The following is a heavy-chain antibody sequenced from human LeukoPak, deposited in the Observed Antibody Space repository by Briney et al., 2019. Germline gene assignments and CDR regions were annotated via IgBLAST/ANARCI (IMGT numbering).Heavy chain of an antibody. CDR2: IYYSGST. Sequence: SETLSLTCTVSGGSISSYYWSWIRQPPGKGLEWIGYIYYSGSTNYKPSVKSRVTISVDTSKNQFSLKLSSVTAADTAVYYCARGAGEQWLVRSYYYYYTDVWGKGTTVTVSS. CDR3: ARGAGEQWLVRSYYYYYTDV. J-gene: IGHJ6*03. CDR1: GGSISSYY. V-gene: IGHV4-59*01. D-gene: IGHD6-19*01.